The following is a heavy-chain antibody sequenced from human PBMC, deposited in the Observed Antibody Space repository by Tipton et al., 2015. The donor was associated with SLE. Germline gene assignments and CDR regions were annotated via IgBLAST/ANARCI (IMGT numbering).Heavy chain of an antibody. V-gene: IGHV4-59*07. J-gene: IGHJ4*02. CDR2: IYDSGST. Sequence: TLSLTCTVSGGSISSYYWSWIRQPPGKGLEWIGYIYDSGSTNYNPSLKSRVTVSVDTSKNQFSLKLNSVTAADTAVYYRARGSDDYGDYGVDYWGQGTLVSVSS. D-gene: IGHD4-17*01. CDR1: GGSISSYY. CDR3: ARGSDDYGDYGVDY.